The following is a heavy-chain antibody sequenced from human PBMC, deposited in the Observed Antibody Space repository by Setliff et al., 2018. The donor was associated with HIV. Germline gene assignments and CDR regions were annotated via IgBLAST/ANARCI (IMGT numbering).Heavy chain of an antibody. V-gene: IGHV1-2*02. J-gene: IGHJ4*02. D-gene: IGHD6-13*01. CDR1: GNSFNGDF. CDR2: IKLSSGGT. Sequence: ASVKVSCKAPGNSFNGDFLNWVRQAPGQGLEWMGNIKLSSGGTKFAQKFLGRVTMTRDPSTNTAFMELRRLNSDDTATYFCARADSSNWYHVDYWGQGTLVTVSS. CDR3: ARADSSNWYHVDY.